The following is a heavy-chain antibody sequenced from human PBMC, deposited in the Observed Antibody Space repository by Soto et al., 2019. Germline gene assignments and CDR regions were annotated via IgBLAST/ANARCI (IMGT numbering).Heavy chain of an antibody. CDR2: ILPRDSDT. Sequence: PGESLKISSHASGYTFTNYWSGWVRQMPRGRVGWIGLILPRDSDTSSSPSFEGEATTSTDTSVATAILQCRTLQASATAIYFCGRLGSLLQYFDFWGQGTPVTVSS. J-gene: IGHJ4*02. CDR3: GRLGSLLQYFDF. CDR1: GYTFTNYW. D-gene: IGHD4-4*01. V-gene: IGHV5-51*01.